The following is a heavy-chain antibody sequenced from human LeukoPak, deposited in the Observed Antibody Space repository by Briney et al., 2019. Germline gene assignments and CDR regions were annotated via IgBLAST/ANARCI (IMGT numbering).Heavy chain of an antibody. J-gene: IGHJ4*02. CDR2: IYYSGST. Sequence: SETLSLTCTVSGGSISSYYWSWIRQPPGKGLEWIGYIYYSGSTNYNPSLKSRVTISVDTSKNQFSLKLSSVTAADTAVYYCARVGIAVAGTAYFDYWGQGTLVTVSS. CDR1: GGSISSYY. D-gene: IGHD6-19*01. V-gene: IGHV4-59*01. CDR3: ARVGIAVAGTAYFDY.